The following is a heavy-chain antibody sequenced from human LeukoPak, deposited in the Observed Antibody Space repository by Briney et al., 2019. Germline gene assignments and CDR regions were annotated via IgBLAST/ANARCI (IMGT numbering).Heavy chain of an antibody. CDR3: ARGPGVTITFGGVIDTVYYFDY. CDR2: INADNGDT. D-gene: IGHD3-16*02. J-gene: IGHJ4*02. CDR1: GYTFTDYA. V-gene: IGHV1-3*01. Sequence: ASVKVSCKASGYTFTDYAMHWVRQAPGQRLEWMGWINADNGDTKYSLKFQGRVTITRDSSASTAYMEVSSLSSEDTAVYYCARGPGVTITFGGVIDTVYYFDYWGQGTLVTVSS.